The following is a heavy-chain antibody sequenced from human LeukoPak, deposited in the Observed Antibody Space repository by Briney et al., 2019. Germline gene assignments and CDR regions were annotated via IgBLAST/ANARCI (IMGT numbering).Heavy chain of an antibody. Sequence: SETLSLTCTVSGGSISSYYWSWIRQPPGEGLEWIGYIYYSGSTNYNPSLKSRVTISVDTSKNQFSLKLSSVTAADTAVYYCARSAWSYYYYMDVWGKGTTVTVSS. V-gene: IGHV4-59*08. CDR2: IYYSGST. J-gene: IGHJ6*03. CDR1: GGSISSYY. CDR3: ARSAWSYYYYMDV. D-gene: IGHD2-15*01.